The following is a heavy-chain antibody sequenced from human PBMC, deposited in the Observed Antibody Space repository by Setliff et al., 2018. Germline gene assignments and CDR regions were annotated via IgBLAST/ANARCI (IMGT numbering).Heavy chain of an antibody. D-gene: IGHD6-6*01. J-gene: IGHJ6*03. CDR1: GGTFKNYG. Sequence: ASVKVSCKASGGTFKNYGISWVRQAPGQGLEWMGGIIPIFGTTSYAQKFQGRATIITDESTSTAYMELSSLRSEDTAVYYCAREGVDSRSSTDYRYYMDVWGKGTTVTV. CDR2: IIPIFGTT. V-gene: IGHV1-69*05. CDR3: AREGVDSRSSTDYRYYMDV.